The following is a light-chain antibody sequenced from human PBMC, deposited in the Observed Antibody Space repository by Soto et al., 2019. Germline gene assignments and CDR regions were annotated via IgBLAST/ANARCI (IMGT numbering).Light chain of an antibody. V-gene: IGLV1-51*01. CDR3: GTWDSSLSVYV. J-gene: IGLJ1*01. CDR1: SSNIGNNY. CDR2: DNN. Sequence: QTVLTQPPSVSAAPGQKVTISCSGSSSNIGNNYVSWYQQLPGTAPKLLIYDNNKRTSGIPDRFSGSKSGTSATLGITGLQTGVDADYYCGTWDSSLSVYVFVTGAMVTVL.